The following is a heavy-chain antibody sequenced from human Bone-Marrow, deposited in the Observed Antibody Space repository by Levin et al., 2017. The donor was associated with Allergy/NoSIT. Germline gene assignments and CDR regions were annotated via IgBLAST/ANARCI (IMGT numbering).Heavy chain of an antibody. Sequence: AGGSLRLSCAASGFNFGNYWMSWVRLAPGSGLEWVANIKHDGSEKAYVDSVRGRFTISRDNATNSLYLQMNRLRVEDTGIYYCARDSSWNPPFDYWGQGTPVTVSS. D-gene: IGHD1-1*01. V-gene: IGHV3-7*03. CDR1: GFNFGNYW. J-gene: IGHJ4*02. CDR3: ARDSSWNPPFDY. CDR2: IKHDGSEK.